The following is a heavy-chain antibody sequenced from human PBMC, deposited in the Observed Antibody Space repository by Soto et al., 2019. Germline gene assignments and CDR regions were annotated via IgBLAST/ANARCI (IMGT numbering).Heavy chain of an antibody. V-gene: IGHV4-31*04. D-gene: IGHD3-3*01. J-gene: IGHJ5*02. CDR3: AAIPRRFRDFGWFDP. CDR1: GGSLRSGDYS. CDR2: ITEGGYT. Sequence: QVRLQESGPGLVAPSQTLPLTCTVSGGSLRSGDYSWTLIRQHPAKGREWIGYITEGGYTKYNPSLTGRLAISEDTSKNQFSLEMTSVTAADTAVYYCAAIPRRFRDFGWFDPWGQGTQVTVSP.